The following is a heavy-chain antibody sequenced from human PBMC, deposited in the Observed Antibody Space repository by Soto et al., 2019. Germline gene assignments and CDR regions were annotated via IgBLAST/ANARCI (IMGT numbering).Heavy chain of an antibody. CDR3: ARGVRSSGYDAFDI. V-gene: IGHV1-8*01. D-gene: IGHD3-22*01. J-gene: IGHJ3*02. CDR1: GYTFTSYD. Sequence: QVQLVQSGAEVKKPGASVKVSCKASGYTFTSYDINWVRQATGQGLEWMGWMNPNSGNTGYAQKFQGRVTMTRNTSISTAYMELRSLRSEDTAVYYCARGVRSSGYDAFDIWGQGTMVTVSS. CDR2: MNPNSGNT.